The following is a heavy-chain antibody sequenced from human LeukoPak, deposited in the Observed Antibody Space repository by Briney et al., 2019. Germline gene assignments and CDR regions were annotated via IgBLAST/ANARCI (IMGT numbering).Heavy chain of an antibody. V-gene: IGHV4-59*01. J-gene: IGHJ2*01. CDR1: GGSINSYY. CDR3: ARDSDLRQINWYFDL. D-gene: IGHD5-12*01. Sequence: PSETLSLTCTVSGGSINSYYWSWIRQPPGMGLEWIGYIYYSGSTRYNPSLKSRATISVDTSKNQFSLKLSSVTAADTAVYYCARDSDLRQINWYFDLWGRGTLVTVSS. CDR2: IYYSGST.